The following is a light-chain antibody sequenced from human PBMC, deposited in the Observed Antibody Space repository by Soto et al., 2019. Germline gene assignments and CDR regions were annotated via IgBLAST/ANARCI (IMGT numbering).Light chain of an antibody. Sequence: QSALTQPASVSGSPGQSITISCTGSSSDVGDYDFVSWYQQHPGKAPKLIIYEVRDRPSGVSNRFSGSKSGNTASLTISGLQAEDDAHYYCSSFTSTSTLVVFGGGTKLTVL. V-gene: IGLV2-14*01. CDR1: SSDVGDYDF. CDR3: SSFTSTSTLVV. CDR2: EVR. J-gene: IGLJ2*01.